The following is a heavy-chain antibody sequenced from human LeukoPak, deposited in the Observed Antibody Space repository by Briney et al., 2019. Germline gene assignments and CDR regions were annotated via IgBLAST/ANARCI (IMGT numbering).Heavy chain of an antibody. J-gene: IGHJ6*04. CDR2: INSDGSST. CDR1: GFTFSSYW. CDR3: AREYYYGSGSHEYYYGMDV. V-gene: IGHV3-74*01. D-gene: IGHD3-10*01. Sequence: GGSLRLSCAASGFTFSSYWMHWVRQAPGKGLVWVSRINSDGSSTGYADSVKGRFTISRDNAKNTLYLQMNSLRAEDTAVYYCAREYYYGSGSHEYYYGMDVWGKGTTVTVSS.